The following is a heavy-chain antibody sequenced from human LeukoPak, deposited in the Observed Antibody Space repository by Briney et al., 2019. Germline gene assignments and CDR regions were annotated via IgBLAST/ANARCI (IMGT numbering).Heavy chain of an antibody. D-gene: IGHD2-15*01. CDR2: FDPEEGET. CDR3: ATARYCSGGSCYHWFDP. J-gene: IGHJ5*02. Sequence: RASVKVSCKVSGYTLTELSMHWVRPAPGKGLEWMGGFDPEEGETIYAQKFQGRVTMTEDTSTDTAYMELSSLRSEDAAVYYCATARYCSGGSCYHWFDPWGQGTLVTVSS. CDR1: GYTLTELS. V-gene: IGHV1-24*01.